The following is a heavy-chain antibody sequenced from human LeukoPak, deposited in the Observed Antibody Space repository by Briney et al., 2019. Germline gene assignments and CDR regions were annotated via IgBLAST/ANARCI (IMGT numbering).Heavy chain of an antibody. Sequence: SETLSLTCTVSGGSISGTDLYSGWIRQLPGKGLEWIGNIHSSGNSFCNPSLKSRVTISVDTSKNQFSLKLSSATAADTAVYYCARHVGSSSWYDYWGQGTLVTVSS. CDR3: ARHVGSSSWYDY. J-gene: IGHJ4*02. V-gene: IGHV4-39*01. CDR2: IHSSGNS. D-gene: IGHD6-13*01. CDR1: GGSISGTDLY.